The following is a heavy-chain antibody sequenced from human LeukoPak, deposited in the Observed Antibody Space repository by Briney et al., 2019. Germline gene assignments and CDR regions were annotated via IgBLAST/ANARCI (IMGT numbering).Heavy chain of an antibody. Sequence: SETLSLTCTVSGGSISTYYWSWIRQPPGKGLEWIGYIYYSGSTNYSPSLKSRITISVDTSKNQFSLKLSSVTAADTAVYYCARRGRDGYNYDSWGQGTLVTVSS. CDR2: IYYSGST. D-gene: IGHD5-24*01. CDR1: GGSISTYY. J-gene: IGHJ4*02. V-gene: IGHV4-59*08. CDR3: ARRGRDGYNYDS.